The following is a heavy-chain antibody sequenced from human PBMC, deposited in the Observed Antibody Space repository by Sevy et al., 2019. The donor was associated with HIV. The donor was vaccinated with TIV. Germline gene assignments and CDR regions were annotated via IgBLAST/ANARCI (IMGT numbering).Heavy chain of an antibody. D-gene: IGHD3-22*01. CDR2: ISGSGGST. Sequence: GGSLRLSCAASGFTFSSYAMSWVRQAPGKGLEGVSAISGSGGSTYYADSVKGRFTISRDNSKNTLYLQMNSLRAEDTAVYYCAKSNMIVEVITKWGQGTLVTVSS. CDR1: GFTFSSYA. J-gene: IGHJ4*02. CDR3: AKSNMIVEVITK. V-gene: IGHV3-23*01.